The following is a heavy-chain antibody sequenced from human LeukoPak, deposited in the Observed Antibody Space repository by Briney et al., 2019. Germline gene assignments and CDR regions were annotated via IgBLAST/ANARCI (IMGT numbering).Heavy chain of an antibody. D-gene: IGHD1-1*01. CDR2: ISAKNGDT. J-gene: IGHJ4*02. V-gene: IGHV1-18*01. CDR1: GYTFTSYG. Sequence: ASVKVSCKASGYTFTSYGISWVRQAPGQGLEWMGWISAKNGDTDYPPKLQDRVTMTTDTYTSTAYMELRSLRSDDTAMYYCARESHETREDYWGQGTLVTVSS. CDR3: ARESHETREDY.